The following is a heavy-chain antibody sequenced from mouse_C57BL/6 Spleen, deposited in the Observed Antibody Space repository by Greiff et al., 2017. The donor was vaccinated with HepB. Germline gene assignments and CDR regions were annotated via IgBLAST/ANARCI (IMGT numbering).Heavy chain of an antibody. V-gene: IGHV1-64*01. CDR1: GYTFTSYW. D-gene: IGHD1-1*01. J-gene: IGHJ2*01. CDR2: IHPNSGST. Sequence: QVQLQQPGAELVKPGASVKLSCKASGYTFTSYWMHWVKQRPEQGLEWIGMIHPNSGSTNYNEKFKSKATLTVDKSSSTAYMQLSSLTSEDSAVYYCASPHYYGSSFSYYFDYWGQGTTLTVSS. CDR3: ASPHYYGSSFSYYFDY.